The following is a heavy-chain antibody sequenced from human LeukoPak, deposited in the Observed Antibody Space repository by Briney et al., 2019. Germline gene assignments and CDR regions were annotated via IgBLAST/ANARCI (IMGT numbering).Heavy chain of an antibody. Sequence: GGSLRLSCAASGFTVSSNYMSWVRQAPGKGLECVSVIYSGGSTYYADSVKGRFTISRDNPKNTLYLQMNSLRAEDTAVYYCARERITMVRGVIEIYYYYYMDVWGKGTTVTISS. CDR2: IYSGGST. D-gene: IGHD3-10*01. V-gene: IGHV3-66*01. CDR3: ARERITMVRGVIEIYYYYYMDV. J-gene: IGHJ6*03. CDR1: GFTVSSNY.